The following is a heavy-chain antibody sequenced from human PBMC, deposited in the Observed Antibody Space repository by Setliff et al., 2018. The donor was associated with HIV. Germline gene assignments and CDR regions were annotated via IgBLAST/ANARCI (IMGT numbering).Heavy chain of an antibody. CDR3: ARGGGSRAATSSYYYMDV. CDR2: IFYSGFT. Sequence: SETLSLTCTVSGDSISTNSPYWAWIRQPPGKGLEWIGTIFYSGFTYYNPSLKSRVIISVDTSKNQFSLKLSSVTAADTAVYYCARGGGSRAATSSYYYMDVWGKGTTVTVSS. CDR1: GDSISTNSPY. J-gene: IGHJ6*03. D-gene: IGHD2-15*01. V-gene: IGHV4-39*07.